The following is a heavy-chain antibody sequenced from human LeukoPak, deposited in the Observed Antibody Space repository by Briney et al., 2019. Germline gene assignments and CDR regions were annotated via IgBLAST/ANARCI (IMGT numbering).Heavy chain of an antibody. D-gene: IGHD6-13*01. Sequence: GGSLRLSCAASGFTFSSYGMHWVRQAPGKGLEWVAVIWYDGSNKYYADSVKGRFTISRDNSKNTLYLQMNSLRAEDTAVYYCARDRQQLVQHCFDYWGQGTLVTVSS. CDR3: ARDRQQLVQHCFDY. J-gene: IGHJ4*02. CDR2: IWYDGSNK. V-gene: IGHV3-33*01. CDR1: GFTFSSYG.